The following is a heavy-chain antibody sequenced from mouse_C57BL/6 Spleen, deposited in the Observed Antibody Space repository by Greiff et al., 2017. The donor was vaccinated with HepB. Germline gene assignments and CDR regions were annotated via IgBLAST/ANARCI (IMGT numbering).Heavy chain of an antibody. CDR1: GFSLTSYG. J-gene: IGHJ4*01. Sequence: VQLQQSGPGLVQPSQSLSITCTVSGFSLTSYGVHWVRQSPGKGLEWLGVIWSGGSTDYNAAFISRLSISKDNSKSQVVFKMNSLQADDTAIYYCARHYYSYAMDYWGQGTSVTVSS. D-gene: IGHD1-1*01. CDR3: ARHYYSYAMDY. V-gene: IGHV2-2*01. CDR2: IWSGGST.